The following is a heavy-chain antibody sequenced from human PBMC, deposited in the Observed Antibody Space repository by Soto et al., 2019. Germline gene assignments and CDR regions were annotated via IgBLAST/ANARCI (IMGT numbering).Heavy chain of an antibody. J-gene: IGHJ4*02. D-gene: IGHD2-15*01. CDR3: ARDLGGWPDY. V-gene: IGHV1-3*01. CDR1: GYTFTSYA. Sequence: QVQLVQSGAEVKKPGASVKVSCKASGYTFTSYAMHWVRQAPGQRLEWMGWINAGNGNTKYSQKFXXRVTITRDTSASTAYMELSSPRSEDTAVYSCARDLGGWPDYWGQGTLVTVSS. CDR2: INAGNGNT.